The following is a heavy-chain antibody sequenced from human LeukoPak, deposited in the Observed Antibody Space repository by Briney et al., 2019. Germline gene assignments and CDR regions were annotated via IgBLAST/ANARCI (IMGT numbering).Heavy chain of an antibody. V-gene: IGHV4-59*08. D-gene: IGHD4-23*01. CDR2: IYYSGST. CDR3: ARRFGTTTVAYDAFDI. Sequence: SETLSLTRTVSGGSISSYYWSWIRQPPGKGLEWIGYIYYSGSTNYNPSLKSRVTISVDTSKNQFSLKLSSVTAADTAVYYCARRFGTTTVAYDAFDIWGQGTMVTVSS. J-gene: IGHJ3*02. CDR1: GGSISSYY.